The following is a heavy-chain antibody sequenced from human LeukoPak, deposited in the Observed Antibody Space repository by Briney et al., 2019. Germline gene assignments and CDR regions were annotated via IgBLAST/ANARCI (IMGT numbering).Heavy chain of an antibody. J-gene: IGHJ5*02. CDR2: INTKTGNP. D-gene: IGHD2-8*01. CDR1: GYTFSRYV. Sequence: ASVKVSCKASGYTFSRYVMNWVRQAPGQGPEWMGWINTKTGNPTYAQGFTGRFVFSLDTSVTTAYLQISSLKADDTAVYYCARVPFVVMGVTGNWFDPWGQGTLVTVSS. CDR3: ARVPFVVMGVTGNWFDP. V-gene: IGHV7-4-1*02.